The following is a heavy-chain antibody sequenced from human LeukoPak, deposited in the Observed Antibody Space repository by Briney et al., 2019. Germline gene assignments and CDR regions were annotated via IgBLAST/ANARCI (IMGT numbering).Heavy chain of an antibody. CDR3: AREVTETSYFDY. Sequence: GGSLRLSCAASGFTFDNYAMHWVRQAPGKGLVWVSRINSDGTATTYADSVKGRFSASRDNAKNTLYLQMNSLRAEDTAVYYCAREVTETSYFDYWGQGTLVAVSS. CDR2: INSDGTAT. V-gene: IGHV3-74*01. CDR1: GFTFDNYA. D-gene: IGHD2-21*02. J-gene: IGHJ4*02.